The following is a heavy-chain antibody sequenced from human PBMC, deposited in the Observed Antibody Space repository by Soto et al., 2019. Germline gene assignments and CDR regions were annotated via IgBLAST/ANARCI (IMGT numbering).Heavy chain of an antibody. V-gene: IGHV4-59*08. D-gene: IGHD5-18*01. CDR2: IYYSGST. CDR1: GGSISSYY. CDR3: ARHRIQLARSYNWFDP. J-gene: IGHJ5*02. Sequence: SETLSLTCTVSGGSISSYYWSWIRQPPGKGLEWIGYIYYSGSTNYNPSLKSRVTISVDTSKNQFSLKLSSVTAADTAVYYCARHRIQLARSYNWFDPWGQGTLVTVSS.